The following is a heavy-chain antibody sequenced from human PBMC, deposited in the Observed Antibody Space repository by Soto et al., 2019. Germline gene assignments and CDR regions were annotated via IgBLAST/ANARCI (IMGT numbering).Heavy chain of an antibody. CDR2: IVVGSGNT. V-gene: IGHV1-58*02. D-gene: IGHD4-17*01. CDR1: GFTFTSSA. J-gene: IGHJ4*02. CDR3: AAVLIRVTNI. Sequence: SLKVSCNASGFTFTSSAMQCVRQARGQRLELIGWIVVGSGNTNYAQKFQERVTITRDMSTSTAYMELSSLRSEDTAVYYCAAVLIRVTNIWGQGTLVTVSS.